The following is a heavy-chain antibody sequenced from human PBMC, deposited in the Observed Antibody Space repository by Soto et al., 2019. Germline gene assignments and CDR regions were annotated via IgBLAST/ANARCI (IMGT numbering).Heavy chain of an antibody. Sequence: ASVKVSCKASGYTFTSYGISWVRQAPGQGLEWMGWISAYNGNTNYAQKLQGRVTMTTDTSTSTAYMELRSLRSDDTAVYYCARDTADIVLMVYANLGAFDIWGQGTKVTVSS. CDR1: GYTFTSYG. CDR2: ISAYNGNT. D-gene: IGHD2-8*01. V-gene: IGHV1-18*01. CDR3: ARDTADIVLMVYANLGAFDI. J-gene: IGHJ3*02.